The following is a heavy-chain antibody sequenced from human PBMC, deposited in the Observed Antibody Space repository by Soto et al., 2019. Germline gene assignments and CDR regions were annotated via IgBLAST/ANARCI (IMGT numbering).Heavy chain of an antibody. CDR3: ARGLLGSSSVLYDY. V-gene: IGHV3-7*01. CDR1: GFTFSSYW. J-gene: IGHJ4*02. Sequence: GGSLRLSCAASGFTFSSYWMSWVRQAPGKGLEWVANIKQDGSEKYYVDSVKGRFTISRDNAKNSLYLQMNSLRAEDTAVYYCARGLLGSSSVLYDYWGQGTLVTVSS. D-gene: IGHD6-6*01. CDR2: IKQDGSEK.